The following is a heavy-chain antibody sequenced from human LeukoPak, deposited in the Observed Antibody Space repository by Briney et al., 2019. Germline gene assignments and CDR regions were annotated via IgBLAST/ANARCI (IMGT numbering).Heavy chain of an antibody. V-gene: IGHV4-31*03. D-gene: IGHD2-15*01. CDR2: IYYSGST. CDR3: ARAVGYCSGGSCHAIDDAFDI. CDR1: GGSISSGGYY. Sequence: SRTLSLTCTVSGGSISSGGYYWSWIRQHPGKGLEWIGYIYYSGSTYYNPSLKSRVTISVDTSKNQFSLKLSSVTAADTAVYYCARAVGYCSGGSCHAIDDAFDIWGQGTMVTVSS. J-gene: IGHJ3*02.